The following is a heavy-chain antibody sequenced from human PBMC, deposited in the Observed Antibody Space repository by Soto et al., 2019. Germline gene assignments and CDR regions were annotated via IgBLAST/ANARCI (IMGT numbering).Heavy chain of an antibody. J-gene: IGHJ4*02. CDR1: GFTFSSYA. D-gene: IGHD3-3*01. CDR2: ISYDGSNK. Sequence: GGSLRLSCAASGFTFSSYAMHWVRQAPGKGLEWVAVISYDGSNKYYADSVKGRFTISSDNSKNTLYLQMNSLRAEDTAVYYCARGKPVRGYYPSPFDYWGQGTLVTVSS. V-gene: IGHV3-30-3*01. CDR3: ARGKPVRGYYPSPFDY.